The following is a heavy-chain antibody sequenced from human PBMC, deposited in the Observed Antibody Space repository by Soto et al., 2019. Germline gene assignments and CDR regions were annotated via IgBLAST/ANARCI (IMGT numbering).Heavy chain of an antibody. V-gene: IGHV3-30-3*01. CDR3: VKALITLVGRQSSYFDY. Sequence: QVQLVESGGGVVQPGRSLRLSCAASGFTFSRYAMHWVRQAPGKGLEWVAVIAYDGSKENYADSVKGRFTISRDNAKNTLSLQMDSLRTEDTALYYCVKALITLVGRQSSYFDYWGQGAPVTVTS. CDR1: GFTFSRYA. J-gene: IGHJ4*02. D-gene: IGHD1-26*01. CDR2: IAYDGSKE.